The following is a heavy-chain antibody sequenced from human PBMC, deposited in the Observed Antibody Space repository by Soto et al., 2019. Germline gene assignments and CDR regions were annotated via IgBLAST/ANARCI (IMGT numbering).Heavy chain of an antibody. CDR1: GGSLSSYY. CDR2: IYYSGST. CDR3: AREVDTSSFDY. Sequence: QVQLQESGPGLVKPSETLSLTCTVSGGSLSSYYWSWIRQPPGKGLEWIGYIYYSGSTNYNPSLKGRVTISVDTSKNQFSLKLSSVTAADTAVYYCAREVDTSSFDYWGQGTLVTVSS. J-gene: IGHJ4*02. D-gene: IGHD2-15*01. V-gene: IGHV4-59*01.